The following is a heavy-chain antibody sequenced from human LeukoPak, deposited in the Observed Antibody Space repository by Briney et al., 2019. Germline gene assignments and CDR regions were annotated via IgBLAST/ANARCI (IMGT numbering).Heavy chain of an antibody. J-gene: IGHJ3*02. CDR3: AREGGYCSSTSCPTGGNAFDI. CDR1: GGTFSSYA. D-gene: IGHD2-2*01. V-gene: IGHV1-69*05. Sequence: SVKVSCKASGGTFSSYAISWVRQAPGQGLEWMGGIIPIFGTANYAQKFQGRVTITTDESTSTAYMELSSLRSEDTAVYYCAREGGYCSSTSCPTGGNAFDIWGQGTMVTVSS. CDR2: IIPIFGTA.